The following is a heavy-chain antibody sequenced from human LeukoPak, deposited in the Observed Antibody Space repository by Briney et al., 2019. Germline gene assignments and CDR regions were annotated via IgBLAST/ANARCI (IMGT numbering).Heavy chain of an antibody. D-gene: IGHD3-22*01. CDR2: MNPNSGNT. Sequence: ASVKVSCKASGYTFTSYGISWVRQAPGQGLEWMGWMNPNSGNTGYAQKFQGRVTMTRNTSISTAYMELSSLRSEDTAVYYCARASDSSGYYSRYWGQGTLVTVSS. J-gene: IGHJ4*02. CDR3: ARASDSSGYYSRY. CDR1: GYTFTSYG. V-gene: IGHV1-8*02.